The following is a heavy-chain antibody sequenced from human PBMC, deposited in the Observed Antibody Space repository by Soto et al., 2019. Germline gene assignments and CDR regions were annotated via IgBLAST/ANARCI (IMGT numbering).Heavy chain of an antibody. Sequence: GGSLRLSCAASGFTVSSNYMSWVRQAPGKGLEWVSVIYSGGSTYYADSVKGRFTISRDNSKNTLYPQMNSLRAEDTAVYYCARNHPPYYYDSSGYYFDYWGQGTLVTVSS. CDR3: ARNHPPYYYDSSGYYFDY. V-gene: IGHV3-66*01. CDR2: IYSGGST. J-gene: IGHJ4*02. CDR1: GFTVSSNY. D-gene: IGHD3-22*01.